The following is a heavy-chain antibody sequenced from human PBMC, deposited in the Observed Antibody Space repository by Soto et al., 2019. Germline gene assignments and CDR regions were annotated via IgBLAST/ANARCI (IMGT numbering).Heavy chain of an antibody. CDR3: ARGLDY. CDR1: GGSFSGYY. V-gene: IGHV4-34*01. CDR2: INHSGST. Sequence: QVQLQQWGAGLLKPSETLSLTCAVYGGSFSGYYWSWIRQPPGKGLEWIGEINHSGSTNYNPSLKVRVTKSVHSSKNQFSLKLSSVTAADTAVYYRARGLDYWGQDTLVTVSS. J-gene: IGHJ4*02.